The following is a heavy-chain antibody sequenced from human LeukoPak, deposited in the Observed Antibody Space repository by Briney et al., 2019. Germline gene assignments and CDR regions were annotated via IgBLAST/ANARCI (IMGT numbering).Heavy chain of an antibody. CDR3: VRKLLQYDRDGPSFDY. J-gene: IGHJ4*02. D-gene: IGHD5-24*01. Sequence: PGGSLRLSCAASGFTVNNNYMSWVRQAPGKGLEWVSAISGDSVYTYYTDSAKGRFTISRDNSKYTLYLQLNNLRAEDTAVYYCVRKLLQYDRDGPSFDYWGQGTLVTVSS. V-gene: IGHV3-23*01. CDR1: GFTVNNNY. CDR2: ISGDSVYT.